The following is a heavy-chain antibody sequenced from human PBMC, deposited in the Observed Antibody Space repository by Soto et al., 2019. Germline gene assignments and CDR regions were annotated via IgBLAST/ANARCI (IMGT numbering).Heavy chain of an antibody. D-gene: IGHD3-10*01. CDR2: ISTSNGET. V-gene: IGHV1-18*01. CDR1: GYTLSHYG. Sequence: ASVKVSCRASGYTLSHYGISWVRQAPGQGLEWMGWISTSNGETIHAQNLRGRVTMTTDTSTSTSYMELRSLTSDDTAVYYCARGFVRGWGDYFDYWGQGTLVTVSS. CDR3: ARGFVRGWGDYFDY. J-gene: IGHJ4*02.